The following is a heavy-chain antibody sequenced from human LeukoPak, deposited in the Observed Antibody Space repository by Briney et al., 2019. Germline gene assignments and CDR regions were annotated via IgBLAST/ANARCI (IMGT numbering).Heavy chain of an antibody. D-gene: IGHD1-1*01. CDR1: GFTFSSYA. Sequence: GGSQRLSCAASGFTFSSYAMSWVRQAPGKGLEWVSSISGSDGTTYYADSVKGRFTISRDNSRYTLSLQMNSLRTEDTAVYYCAKVDNWKYGHHDFWGQGTLVTVSS. J-gene: IGHJ4*02. V-gene: IGHV3-23*01. CDR3: AKVDNWKYGHHDF. CDR2: ISGSDGTT.